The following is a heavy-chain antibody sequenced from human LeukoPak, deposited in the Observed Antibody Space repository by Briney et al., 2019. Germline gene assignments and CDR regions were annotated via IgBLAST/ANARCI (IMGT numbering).Heavy chain of an antibody. CDR3: ARGRVAARPNYYYYMDV. J-gene: IGHJ6*03. CDR2: INWNGGST. D-gene: IGHD6-6*01. Sequence: GGSLRLSCAASGFTFDDYGMSWVRQAPGKGLEWVSGINWNGGSTGHADSVKGRFTISRDNAKNSLYLQMNSLRAEDTALYYCARGRVAARPNYYYYMDVWGKGTTVTVSS. V-gene: IGHV3-20*04. CDR1: GFTFDDYG.